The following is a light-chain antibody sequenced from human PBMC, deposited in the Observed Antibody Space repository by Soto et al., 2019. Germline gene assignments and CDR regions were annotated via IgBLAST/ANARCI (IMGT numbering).Light chain of an antibody. J-gene: IGKJ4*02. CDR2: GAS. CDR1: QSVSSN. CDR3: QQYNNLPPLT. V-gene: IGKV3-15*01. Sequence: IVMKQSPATLSVTQGERATFSCRARQSVSSNFAWYQQKPGQAPRLLIYGASIRATAIPARLSGSGSGTEFTLPISSLQSEDFAVYYCQQYNNLPPLTFGGGTKVDIK.